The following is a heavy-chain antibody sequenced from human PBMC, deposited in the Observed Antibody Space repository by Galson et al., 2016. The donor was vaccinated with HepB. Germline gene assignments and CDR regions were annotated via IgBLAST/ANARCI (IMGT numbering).Heavy chain of an antibody. Sequence: SLRLSCAASGLAVKTNYMSWVRQAPGKGLEWVLVLQSTGISNYADSVTGRFTIPRDISRKTLSLQMNNLRTDDTGVYYCARVFPSGYRSPFHASDVWGQGTLVTVS. CDR2: LQSTGIS. J-gene: IGHJ3*01. V-gene: IGHV3-53*01. CDR3: ARVFPSGYRSPFHASDV. CDR1: GLAVKTNY. D-gene: IGHD5-12*01.